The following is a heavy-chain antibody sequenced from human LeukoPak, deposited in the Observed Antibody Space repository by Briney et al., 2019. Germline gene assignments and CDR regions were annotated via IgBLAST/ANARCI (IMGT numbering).Heavy chain of an antibody. V-gene: IGHV4-34*01. CDR2: VNHSGST. J-gene: IGHJ3*02. CDR1: GGSFSGYH. CDR3: ARVRPRSIAVAARNAFDI. Sequence: PSETLSLTCAVYGGSFSGYHWSWIRQPPGKGLEWIGEVNHSGSTTYNPSLKSRVTISGDTSKNQFSLKLSSVTAADTAVYYCARVRPRSIAVAARNAFDIWGQGTMVTVSS. D-gene: IGHD6-19*01.